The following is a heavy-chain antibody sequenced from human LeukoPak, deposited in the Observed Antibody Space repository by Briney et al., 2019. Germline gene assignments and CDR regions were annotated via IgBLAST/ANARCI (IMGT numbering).Heavy chain of an antibody. CDR3: ARGLRIINGLDV. CDR1: GYTLIDYY. D-gene: IGHD2-15*01. J-gene: IGHJ6*02. CDR2: LNPHSGGT. V-gene: IGHV1-2*02. Sequence: ASVKVSCEASGYTLIDYYIYWVRQAPGQGLEWLGWLNPHSGGTNYAQKFQGRVTLTSDTSISTAYMELTPLTSDDTAIYYCARGLRIINGLDVWGQGTTVIVSS.